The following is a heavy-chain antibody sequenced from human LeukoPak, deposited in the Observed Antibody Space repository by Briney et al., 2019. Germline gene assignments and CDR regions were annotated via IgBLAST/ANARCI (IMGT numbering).Heavy chain of an antibody. CDR3: ARGPSSNWSGLDF. CDR2: ISPTGSTT. V-gene: IGHV3-74*01. CDR1: GFSFSGHW. D-gene: IGHD6-13*01. Sequence: GGSLGLSCAASGFSFSGHWMHWARQLPGKGLVWVSRISPTGSTTSYADSVKGRFTVSRDNAKNTLYLQVNNLRAEDTAVYYCARGPSSNWSGLDFWGQGTCSPSPQ. J-gene: IGHJ4*02.